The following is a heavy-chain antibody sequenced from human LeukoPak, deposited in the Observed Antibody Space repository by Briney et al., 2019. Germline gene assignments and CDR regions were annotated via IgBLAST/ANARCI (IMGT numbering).Heavy chain of an antibody. CDR1: GYTFTSYG. CDR2: ISAYNGNT. CDR3: ARIWYCSSTSCSPFDY. Sequence: ASVKVSCKASGYTFTSYGISWVRQAPGQGLEWMGWISAYNGNTNYARKLHGRVTMTTDTSTSTAYMELRSLRSDDTAVYYCARIWYCSSTSCSPFDYWGQGTLVTVSS. D-gene: IGHD2-2*01. V-gene: IGHV1-18*01. J-gene: IGHJ4*02.